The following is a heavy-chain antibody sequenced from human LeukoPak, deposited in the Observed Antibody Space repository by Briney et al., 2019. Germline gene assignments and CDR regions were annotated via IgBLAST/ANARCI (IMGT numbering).Heavy chain of an antibody. V-gene: IGHV3-7*01. Sequence: SGGSLRLSCAASGFTFSSYWMSWVRQAPGKGLEWVANIKQDGNEKYYVDSVKGRFTPSRDNAKNSLYLQMNSLRVEDTAIYYCTRGGWLPDYWGQGTLVTVSS. J-gene: IGHJ4*02. CDR2: IKQDGNEK. D-gene: IGHD5-12*01. CDR3: TRGGWLPDY. CDR1: GFTFSSYW.